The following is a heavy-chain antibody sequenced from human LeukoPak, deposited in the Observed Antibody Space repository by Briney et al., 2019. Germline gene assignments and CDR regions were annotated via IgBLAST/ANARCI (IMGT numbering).Heavy chain of an antibody. CDR2: VYYSGNT. Sequence: SETLSLTCTVSGGSISSSGFYWGWIRQPPGKGLEWIGNVYYSGNTYYSPSLKSRVSMYVGTSKNQFSLKLNFVTAADTAVYYCARARAGIAVAGLLDYWGQGTLVTVSS. CDR3: ARARAGIAVAGLLDY. CDR1: GGSISSSGFY. V-gene: IGHV4-39*02. D-gene: IGHD6-19*01. J-gene: IGHJ4*02.